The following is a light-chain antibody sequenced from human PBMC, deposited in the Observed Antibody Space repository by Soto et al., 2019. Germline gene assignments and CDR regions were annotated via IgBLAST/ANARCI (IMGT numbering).Light chain of an antibody. CDR3: CSYAGTVAYV. CDR1: RSDVGAYNL. V-gene: IGLV2-23*02. J-gene: IGLJ1*01. Sequence: QFLLIYPASVSHPPGQYLTISCAVTRSDVGAYNLVSWYQQHPGKAPKLIICEVNTRPSGISNRFSGSKSGDTASLTISGLQAEDEADYFCCSYAGTVAYVFEPGTKVTVL. CDR2: EVN.